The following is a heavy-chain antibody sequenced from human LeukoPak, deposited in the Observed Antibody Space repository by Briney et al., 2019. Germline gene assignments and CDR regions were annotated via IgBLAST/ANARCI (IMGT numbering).Heavy chain of an antibody. D-gene: IGHD5-18*01. CDR1: GYTFIGYY. V-gene: IGHV1-2*02. J-gene: IGHJ4*02. CDR3: ARGDTATFDY. Sequence: ASVKVSCKASGYTFIGYYSHWVRQAPGQGLEWIGWINPKSGDSNHAQKFQDRVTMTGDTSISTAYMELSSLRSNDTAVYYCARGDTATFDYWGQGTLVTVSS. CDR2: INPKSGDS.